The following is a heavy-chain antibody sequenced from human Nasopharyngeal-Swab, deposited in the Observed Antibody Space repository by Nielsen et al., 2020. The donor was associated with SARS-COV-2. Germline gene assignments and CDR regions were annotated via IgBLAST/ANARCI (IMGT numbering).Heavy chain of an antibody. D-gene: IGHD3-10*01. CDR1: DESITITNRY. J-gene: IGHJ3*02. Sequence: SETLSLTCTVSDESITITNRYWGWIRQSPGTGLQYIGYISDSGTINYNPSLRGRVTISLDTSKNQLSLKLSSVTAADTAVYYCARDPTYFHDSGIYRPGGLDIWGQGTMVTVSS. CDR2: ISDSGTI. CDR3: ARDPTYFHDSGIYRPGGLDI. V-gene: IGHV4-61*01.